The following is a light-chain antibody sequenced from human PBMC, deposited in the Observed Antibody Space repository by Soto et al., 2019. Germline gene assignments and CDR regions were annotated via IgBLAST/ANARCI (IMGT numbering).Light chain of an antibody. CDR1: DLATYS. CDR3: QVWDTNTDHFFV. Sequence: SYELTQPPSVLVAPGQTATISCGGNDLATYSVHWYQLKPGQAPVLVVYNDDARPSGIPERFSGSNSGNAATLTISRVEAGDEADYFCQVWDTNTDHFFVFGPGTKLTVL. J-gene: IGLJ1*01. CDR2: NDD. V-gene: IGLV3-21*02.